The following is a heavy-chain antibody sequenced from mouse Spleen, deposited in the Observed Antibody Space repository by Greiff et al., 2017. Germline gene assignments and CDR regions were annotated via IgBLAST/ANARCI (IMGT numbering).Heavy chain of an antibody. CDR1: GFTFSSYA. Sequence: DVKLVESGGGLVKPGGSLKLSCAASGFTFSSYAMSWVRQTPEKRLEWVATISDGGSYTYYPDNVKGRFTISRDNDKNNLYLQMSHLKSEDTAMYYCARDEDTTGFAYWGQGTLVTVSA. J-gene: IGHJ3*01. CDR3: ARDEDTTGFAY. D-gene: IGHD1-1*01. V-gene: IGHV5-4*01. CDR2: ISDGGSYT.